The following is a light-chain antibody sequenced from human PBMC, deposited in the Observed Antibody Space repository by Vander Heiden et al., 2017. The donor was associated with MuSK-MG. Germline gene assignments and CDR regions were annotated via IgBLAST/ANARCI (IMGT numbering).Light chain of an antibody. CDR2: RNN. V-gene: IGLV1-44*01. CDR3: AAWDDSRNGVV. Sequence: QSVLTQPPSASGTPGQRVTISCSGSSSNIGVNTVNWYQQLPGTAPRLLIYRNNQRPSGVPDRLSGSRSGTSASLAISGLQAEDEADYYCAAWDDSRNGVVFGGGTKLTVL. CDR1: SSNIGVNT. J-gene: IGLJ2*01.